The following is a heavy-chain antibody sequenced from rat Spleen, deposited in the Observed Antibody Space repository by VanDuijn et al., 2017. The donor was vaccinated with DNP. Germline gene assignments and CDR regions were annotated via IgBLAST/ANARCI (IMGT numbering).Heavy chain of an antibody. Sequence: EVQLVESGGDLVQPGRSLKLSCVASEITFSNYWMTWIRQVPGKGLEWIASIANGGGGTYYPHSVKGRFTISRDNAKNTLYLQMNSLRSEDTATYHCARHYYDGSYYFDYWGQGVMVTVSS. CDR1: EITFSNYW. J-gene: IGHJ2*01. V-gene: IGHV5-31*01. CDR3: ARHYYDGSYYFDY. CDR2: IANGGGGT. D-gene: IGHD1-12*02.